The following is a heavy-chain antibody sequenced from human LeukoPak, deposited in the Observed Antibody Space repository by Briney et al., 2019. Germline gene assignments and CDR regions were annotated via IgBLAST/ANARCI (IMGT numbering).Heavy chain of an antibody. J-gene: IGHJ4*02. CDR2: ISSNGGST. D-gene: IGHD3-10*01. CDR1: GFTFSSYA. CDR3: ARDRGITMVRGVINSPLRRPTSFDY. Sequence: GGSPRLSCAASGFTFSSYAMHWVRQAPGKGLEYVSAISSNGGSTYYANSVKGRFTISRDNSKNTLYLQMGSLRAEDMAVYYCARDRGITMVRGVINSPLRRPTSFDYWGQGTLVTVSS. V-gene: IGHV3-64*01.